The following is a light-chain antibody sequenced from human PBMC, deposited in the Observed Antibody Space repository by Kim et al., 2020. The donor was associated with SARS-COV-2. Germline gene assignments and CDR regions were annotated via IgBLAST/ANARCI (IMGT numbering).Light chain of an antibody. CDR2: GAS. CDR1: QDIRND. V-gene: IGKV1-17*01. Sequence: ASVGVRVTSTCLSSQDIRNDLGWYQQNPARAPKLLIYGASSLQSGVPSRFSGSGSGTAFTLAISSLQPEDFATYFCLQHNTYPLTLVLGPRLEL. CDR3: LQHNTYPLT. J-gene: IGKJ5*01.